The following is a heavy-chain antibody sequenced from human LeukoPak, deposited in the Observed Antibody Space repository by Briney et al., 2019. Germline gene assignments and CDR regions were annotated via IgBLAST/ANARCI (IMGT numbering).Heavy chain of an antibody. V-gene: IGHV3-48*03. CDR1: GFTFSSYE. D-gene: IGHD4-17*01. CDR3: ARSVYDYGDYIRYYYYGMDV. J-gene: IGHJ6*02. CDR2: ISSSGSTI. Sequence: GGSLRLSCAASGFTFSSYEMNWVRQAPGKGLEWVSYISSSGSTIYYADSVKGRFTISRDNAKKSLFLQMNSLRAEDTAVCYCARSVYDYGDYIRYYYYGMDVWGQGTTVTVSS.